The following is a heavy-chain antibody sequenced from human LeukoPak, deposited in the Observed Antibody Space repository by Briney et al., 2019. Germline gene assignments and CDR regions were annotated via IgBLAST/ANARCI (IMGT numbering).Heavy chain of an antibody. V-gene: IGHV5-51*01. Sequence: PGESLKISCKGSGYSCTSYWIGWVRQMPGKGLEWMGIIYPGDSDTRYSPSLQGQVTISADKSISTAYLQWSSLKASDTAMYYCAGVYYYDSSGYGGTDYWGQGTLVTVSS. J-gene: IGHJ4*02. CDR2: IYPGDSDT. D-gene: IGHD3-22*01. CDR1: GYSCTSYW. CDR3: AGVYYYDSSGYGGTDY.